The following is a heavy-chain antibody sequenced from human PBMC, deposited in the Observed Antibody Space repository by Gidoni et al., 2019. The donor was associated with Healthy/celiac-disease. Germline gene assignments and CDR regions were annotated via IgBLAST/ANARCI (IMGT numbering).Heavy chain of an antibody. J-gene: IGHJ4*02. V-gene: IGHV3-66*01. CDR1: GFTVSSNY. CDR2: IYSGGST. Sequence: EVQLVESGGGLVQPGGSLRLSCAASGFTVSSNYMSWVRQAPGKGLEWVSVIYSGGSTYYADSVKGRFTISRDNSKNTLYLQMNSLRAEDTAVYYCARDHSGYDYFDYWGQGTLVTVSS. D-gene: IGHD5-12*01. CDR3: ARDHSGYDYFDY.